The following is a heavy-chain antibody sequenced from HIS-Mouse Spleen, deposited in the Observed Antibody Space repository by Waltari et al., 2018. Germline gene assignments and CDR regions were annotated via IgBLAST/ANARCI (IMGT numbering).Heavy chain of an antibody. J-gene: IGHJ3*02. CDR1: GGSISSRSYY. V-gene: IGHV4-39*07. D-gene: IGHD5-12*01. CDR2: IYYSGST. Sequence: QLQLQESGPGLVKPSEPLSLTCTLSGGSISSRSYYWGWIRQPPGKGLGWIGSIYYSGSTYYNPSLKSRVTISVDTSKNQFSLKLSSVTAADTAVYYCARDGYSGYGHDAFDIWGQGTMVTVSS. CDR3: ARDGYSGYGHDAFDI.